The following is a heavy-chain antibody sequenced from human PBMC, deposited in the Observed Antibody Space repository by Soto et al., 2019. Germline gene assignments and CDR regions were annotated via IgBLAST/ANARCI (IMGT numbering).Heavy chain of an antibody. J-gene: IGHJ4*02. CDR3: AREGSPSVGSSWYIADKPFDY. CDR2: IYYSGST. V-gene: IGHV4-39*02. D-gene: IGHD6-13*01. CDR1: DGSISSSSYY. Sequence: PLEPLSLTCTVSDGSISSSSYYWGWIRQPPGKGLEWIGSIYYSGSTYYTPSLKSRVTISVDTSKNQFSLKLSSVTAADTAVYYCAREGSPSVGSSWYIADKPFDYWGQGTLVTVSS.